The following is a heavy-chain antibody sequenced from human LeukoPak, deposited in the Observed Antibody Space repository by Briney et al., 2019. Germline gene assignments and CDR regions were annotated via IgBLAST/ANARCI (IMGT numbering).Heavy chain of an antibody. CDR2: IYSGGTT. J-gene: IGHJ6*02. CDR1: GFTVSSNY. V-gene: IGHV3-66*01. Sequence: GGSLRLSCAASGFTVSSNYMSWVRQAPVKGLEWVSIIYSGGTTYYTDSVKGRFTISRDNSKNTLYLQMNSLRAEDTAVYYCARDGRVTGALDYYYGMDVWGQGTTVIVSS. D-gene: IGHD2-21*02. CDR3: ARDGRVTGALDYYYGMDV.